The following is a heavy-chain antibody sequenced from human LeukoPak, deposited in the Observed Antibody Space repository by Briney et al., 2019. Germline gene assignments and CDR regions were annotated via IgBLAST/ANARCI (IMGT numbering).Heavy chain of an antibody. J-gene: IGHJ4*02. CDR2: IYYSGST. V-gene: IGHV4-39*07. CDR1: GGSISSSSYY. CDR3: ARVHYGDSGLGSDIFDY. Sequence: PSETLSLTCTVSGGSISSSSYYWGWIRQPPGKGLEWIGSIYYSGSTYYNPSLKSRVTISVDTSKNQFSLRLSSVTAADTAVYYCARVHYGDSGLGSDIFDYWGQGTLVTVSS. D-gene: IGHD4-17*01.